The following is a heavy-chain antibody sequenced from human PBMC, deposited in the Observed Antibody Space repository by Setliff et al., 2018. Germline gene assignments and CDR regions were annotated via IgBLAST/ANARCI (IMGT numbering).Heavy chain of an antibody. D-gene: IGHD6-19*01. Sequence: PSETLSLTCTVSGGSISSYYWSWIRQPPGKGLEWIGYIYYSGSTNYNPSLKXLVTISVDTSKNQFSLKLSSVTAAAKAVYYCARVGXXRAVDTAVAAKPXFDXWGXGTXVTVXS. V-gene: IGHV4-59*01. CDR2: IYYSGST. J-gene: IGHJ4*02. CDR3: ARVGXXRAVDTAVAAKPXFDX. CDR1: GGSISSYY.